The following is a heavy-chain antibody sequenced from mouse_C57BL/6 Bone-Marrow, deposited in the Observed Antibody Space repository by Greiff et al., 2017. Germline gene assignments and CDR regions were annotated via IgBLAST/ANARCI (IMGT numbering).Heavy chain of an antibody. V-gene: IGHV5-4*03. CDR3: ARGLPYYFDY. CDR2: ISDGGSYT. Sequence: EVKLVESGGGLVKPGGSLKLSCAASGFTFSSYAMSWVRQTPEKRLEWVATISDGGSYTYYPDNVKGRFTISRDNAKNNLYLQMRHLKSEDTAMYYCARGLPYYFDYWGQGTTRTVSS. CDR1: GFTFSSYA. J-gene: IGHJ2*01.